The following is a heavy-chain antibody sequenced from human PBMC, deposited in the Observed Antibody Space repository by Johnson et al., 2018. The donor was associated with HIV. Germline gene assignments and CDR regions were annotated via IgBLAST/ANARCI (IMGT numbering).Heavy chain of an antibody. CDR2: ISSDGSST. J-gene: IGHJ3*01. V-gene: IGHV3-74*02. D-gene: IGHD1-1*01. Sequence: VQLVESGGGLVKPGGSLRLSCAASGFTVSSNYMSWVRQAPGKGLVWVSRISSDGSSTYYADSVKGRFTISRDNARNTMFVQMNSLRAEDTAVYYCARSGPNWAFDFWGRGTMVTVSS. CDR1: GFTVSSNY. CDR3: ARSGPNWAFDF.